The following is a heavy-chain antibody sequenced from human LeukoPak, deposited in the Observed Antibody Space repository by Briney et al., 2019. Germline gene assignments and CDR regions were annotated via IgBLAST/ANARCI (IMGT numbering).Heavy chain of an antibody. CDR3: ARDRHQVVAAKAHLDYFDY. Sequence: PSETLSLTCTVSGGSISSYYRSWIRQPAGKGLEWIGRIYTSGSTNYNPSLKSRVTMSVDTSENQFSLKLSSVTAADTAVYYCARDRHQVVAAKAHLDYFDYWGQGTLVTVSS. V-gene: IGHV4-4*07. J-gene: IGHJ4*02. CDR1: GGSISSYY. D-gene: IGHD2-15*01. CDR2: IYTSGST.